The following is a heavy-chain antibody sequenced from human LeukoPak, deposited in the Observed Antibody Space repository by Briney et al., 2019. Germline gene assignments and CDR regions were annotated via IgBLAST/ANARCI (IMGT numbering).Heavy chain of an antibody. J-gene: IGHJ6*03. V-gene: IGHV3-21*01. CDR1: GLTFSDYS. Sequence: PGGSLRLSCIASGLTFSDYSITWVRQAPRKGLEWVSSISSRSNYIHYADSVKGRFTVSRDNAGNSLYRQMNSLRAGDTAVYYCARLLIVVEPTAPFSTSYYMDVWGQGTAVTVSS. D-gene: IGHD2-2*01. CDR3: ARLLIVVEPTAPFSTSYYMDV. CDR2: ISSRSNYI.